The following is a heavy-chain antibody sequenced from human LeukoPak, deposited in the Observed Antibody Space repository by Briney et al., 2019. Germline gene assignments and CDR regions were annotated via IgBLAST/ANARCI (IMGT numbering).Heavy chain of an antibody. CDR2: ISSDGRDK. Sequence: GGSLRLSCAASGFTFSNYAIHWVRQAPGKGLEWVAVISSDGRDKHHADSVKGRFTISRDNSKNTLYLQMNSLRVEDTAVYYCARDSPAFGVVKPPDYWGQGTLVTVSS. CDR3: ARDSPAFGVVKPPDY. D-gene: IGHD3-3*01. V-gene: IGHV3-30*04. J-gene: IGHJ4*02. CDR1: GFTFSNYA.